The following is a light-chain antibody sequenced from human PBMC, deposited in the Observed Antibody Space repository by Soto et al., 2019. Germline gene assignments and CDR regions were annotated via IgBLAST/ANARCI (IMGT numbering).Light chain of an antibody. CDR2: RAS. CDR3: QQCYSYPWT. Sequence: DIQMTQSPSALSASVGDRVTITCRASQSISMYLAWYQQKPGKAPNLLIYRASNLQRGVPSRFSGSGFGTEFTLTISSLQPDDFATYHCQQCYSYPWTFGQGTKVEVK. V-gene: IGKV1-5*03. CDR1: QSISMY. J-gene: IGKJ1*01.